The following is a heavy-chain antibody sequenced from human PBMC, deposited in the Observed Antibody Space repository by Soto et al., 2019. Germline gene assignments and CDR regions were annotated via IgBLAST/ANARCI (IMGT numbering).Heavy chain of an antibody. D-gene: IGHD4-17*01. CDR1: GYTFTSHD. Sequence: QVQLVQSGAEVKKPGASVKVSCKASGYTFTSHDINWVRQATGQGLEWMGWMNPNSGNTGYAQKVQGRATMTRNTSRSTADMERSSLRSEGTAVDYCARWDYGVYARFDFWGQGTLVTVSS. CDR2: MNPNSGNT. CDR3: ARWDYGVYARFDF. J-gene: IGHJ4*02. V-gene: IGHV1-8*01.